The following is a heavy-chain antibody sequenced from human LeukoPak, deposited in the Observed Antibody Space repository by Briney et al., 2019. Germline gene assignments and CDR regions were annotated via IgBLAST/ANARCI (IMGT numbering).Heavy chain of an antibody. CDR3: ARGDGFTLDF. V-gene: IGHV1-3*01. CDR2: ARAGPTEP. D-gene: IGHD5-24*01. Sequence: ASVKVSCKASGYTFSAYAVHWVRQAPGQSLEWMGWARAGPTEPPYSQKFQGRVTITRDASANIAYMELTSLRSEDTAVYYCARGDGFTLDFWGQGTPVTVSS. J-gene: IGHJ4*02. CDR1: GYTFSAYA.